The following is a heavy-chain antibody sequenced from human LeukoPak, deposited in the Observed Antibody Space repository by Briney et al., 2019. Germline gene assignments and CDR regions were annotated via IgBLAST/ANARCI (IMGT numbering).Heavy chain of an antibody. D-gene: IGHD2-2*01. V-gene: IGHV4-38-2*02. CDR3: ARDPRWLTPDCTSTSCYENYFDP. Sequence: SETLSLTCGVSGYSISSGYQWAWIRQSPGKGLEWIGSIYHRGSAHYNPSLKSRVTISVETSKNQFPLNMYSVTAADTAVYYCARDPRWLTPDCTSTSCYENYFDPWGQGTLVTVSS. CDR1: GYSISSGYQ. CDR2: IYHRGSA. J-gene: IGHJ5*02.